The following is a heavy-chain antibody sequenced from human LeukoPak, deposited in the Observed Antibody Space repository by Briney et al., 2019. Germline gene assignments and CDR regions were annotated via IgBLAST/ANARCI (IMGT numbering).Heavy chain of an antibody. CDR2: MNPNSGNT. D-gene: IGHD3-16*02. V-gene: IGHV1-8*01. J-gene: IGHJ6*02. CDR1: GYTFISYD. Sequence: ASVKVSCKASGYTFISYDINWVRQATGQGLEWMGWMNPNSGNTGYAQKFQGRVTMTRNTSISTAYMELSSLRSEDTAVYYCARGNMITFGGVIADFYYYGMDVWGQGTTVTVSS. CDR3: ARGNMITFGGVIADFYYYGMDV.